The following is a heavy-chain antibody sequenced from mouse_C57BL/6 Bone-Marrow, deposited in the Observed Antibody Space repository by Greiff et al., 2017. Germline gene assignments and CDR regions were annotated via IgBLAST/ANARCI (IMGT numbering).Heavy chain of an antibody. CDR3: AREGDGYDAWFAY. CDR2: IDPSDSET. J-gene: IGHJ3*01. V-gene: IGHV1-52*01. CDR1: GYTFTSYW. D-gene: IGHD2-2*01. Sequence: VQLQQPGAELVRPGSSVKLSCKASGYTFTSYWMHWVKQRPIQGLEWIGNIDPSDSETHYNQKFKDKATLTVDKSSSTAYMQLSSLTSEDSAVYYCAREGDGYDAWFAYWGQGTLVTVSA.